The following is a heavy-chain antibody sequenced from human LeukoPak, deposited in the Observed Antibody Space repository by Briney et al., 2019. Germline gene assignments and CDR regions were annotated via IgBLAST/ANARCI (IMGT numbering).Heavy chain of an antibody. V-gene: IGHV3-74*01. CDR3: ARDSRYHSGWGSYQPYWFDP. Sequence: GGSLRLSCAAPGFTFNLYWIHWVRQVPGKGLEWLSRISADGTTTNYADSVNGRFTISRDNAKNTLYLQMHSLGVDDTAVYYCARDSRYHSGWGSYQPYWFDPWGQGTLVTVSS. CDR2: ISADGTTT. J-gene: IGHJ5*02. CDR1: GFTFNLYW. D-gene: IGHD3-10*01.